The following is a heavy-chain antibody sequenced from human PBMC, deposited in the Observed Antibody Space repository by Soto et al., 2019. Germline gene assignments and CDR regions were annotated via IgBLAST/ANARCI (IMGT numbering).Heavy chain of an antibody. CDR1: GGSISSYY. D-gene: IGHD6-13*01. V-gene: IGHV4-59*01. Sequence: SETLSLTCAVSGGSISSYYWSWVRQPPGKGLEWIGYIYYSGSTNYNPSLESRVTISVDTSKNQFSLKVNSVTAADTAVYYCARGGLVSAGTLDYWGQGTLVTVPQ. CDR3: ARGGLVSAGTLDY. J-gene: IGHJ4*02. CDR2: IYYSGST.